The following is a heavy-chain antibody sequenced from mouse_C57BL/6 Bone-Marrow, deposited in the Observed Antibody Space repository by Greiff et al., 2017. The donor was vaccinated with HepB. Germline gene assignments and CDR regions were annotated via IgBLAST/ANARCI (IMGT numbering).Heavy chain of an antibody. D-gene: IGHD1-1*01. J-gene: IGHJ1*03. V-gene: IGHV5-4*03. CDR2: ISDGGSYT. CDR1: GFTFSSYA. CDR3: ARGGTTVDWYFDV. Sequence: EVKVVESGGGLVKPGGSLKLSCAASGFTFSSYAMSWVRQTPEKRLEWVATISDGGSYTYYPDNVKGRFTISRDNAKNNLYLQMSHLKSEDTAMYYCARGGTTVDWYFDVWGTGTTVTVSS.